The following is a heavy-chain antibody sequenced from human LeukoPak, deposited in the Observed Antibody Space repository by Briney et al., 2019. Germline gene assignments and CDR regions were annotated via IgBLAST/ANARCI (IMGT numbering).Heavy chain of an antibody. J-gene: IGHJ4*02. CDR1: GGSFSGYY. V-gene: IGHV4-34*01. CDR3: ARGAQYYYGSGSYYSY. CDR2: INHSGST. Sequence: PSETLSLTCAVYGGSFSGYYWSWIRQPPGKGLEWIGEINHSGSTNYNPSLKSRVTISVDTSKNQFSLKLSSVTAADTAVYYCARGAQYYYGSGSYYSYWGQGTLATVSS. D-gene: IGHD3-10*01.